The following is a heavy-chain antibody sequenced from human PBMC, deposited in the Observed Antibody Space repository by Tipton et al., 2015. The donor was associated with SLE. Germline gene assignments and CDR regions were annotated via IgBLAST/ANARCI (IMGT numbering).Heavy chain of an antibody. J-gene: IGHJ4*02. CDR2: ISYDGSNK. D-gene: IGHD6-13*01. CDR1: GFTFSSYA. V-gene: IGHV3-30-3*01. CDR3: ARERKGIAAAGILDY. Sequence: SLRLSCAASGFTFSSYAMSWVRQAPGKGLEWVAVISYDGSNKYYADSVKGRFTISRDNSKNTLYLQMNSLRAEDTAVYYCARERKGIAAAGILDYWGQGTLVTVSS.